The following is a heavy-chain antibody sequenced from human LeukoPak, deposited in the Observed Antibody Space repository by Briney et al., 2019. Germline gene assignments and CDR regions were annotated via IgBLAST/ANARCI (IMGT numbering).Heavy chain of an antibody. Sequence: TGGSLRLSCAASGFTFSSYAMNWVRQAPGKGLEWGSFISGSGDTTYYADSVKGRFTISRDSSKNTLYLQMHSLRAEDTAVYYCAKSRGESRGASNYWGQGTLVTVSS. CDR2: ISGSGDTT. V-gene: IGHV3-23*01. J-gene: IGHJ4*02. D-gene: IGHD1-26*01. CDR1: GFTFSSYA. CDR3: AKSRGESRGASNY.